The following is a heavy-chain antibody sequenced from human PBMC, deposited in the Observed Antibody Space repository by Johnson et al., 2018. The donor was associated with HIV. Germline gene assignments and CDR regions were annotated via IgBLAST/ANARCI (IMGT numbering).Heavy chain of an antibody. Sequence: VQLVESGGGVVQSGGSLRLACVASGFIVGTKYMSWVRQAPGKGLEWVSVIYSGGSTYYADSVKGRFTNSRDNSKNTLYLQMNSLRAEDTAVYYCASLRAGAFDIWGQGTMVTVAS. CDR3: ASLRAGAFDI. CDR1: GFIVGTKY. CDR2: IYSGGST. V-gene: IGHV3-66*01. J-gene: IGHJ3*02.